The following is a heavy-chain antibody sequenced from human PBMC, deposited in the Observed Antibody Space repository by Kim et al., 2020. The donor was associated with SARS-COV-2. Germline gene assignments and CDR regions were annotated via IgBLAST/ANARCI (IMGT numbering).Heavy chain of an antibody. Sequence: ADAVKGRFTNSRDNSKNTLYLQMNSLRAEDTAVYYCARNRIAAADDAFDIWGQGTMVTVSS. CDR3: ARNRIAAADDAFDI. D-gene: IGHD6-13*01. J-gene: IGHJ3*02. V-gene: IGHV3-30*07.